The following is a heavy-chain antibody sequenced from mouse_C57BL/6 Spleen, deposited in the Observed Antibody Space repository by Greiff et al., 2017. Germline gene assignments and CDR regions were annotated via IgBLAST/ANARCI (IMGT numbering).Heavy chain of an antibody. J-gene: IGHJ2*01. CDR3: ARVPLYDYYFDD. CDR2: IDPSDSYT. CDR1: GYTFTSYW. D-gene: IGHD2-4*01. Sequence: QVQLQQPGAELVKPGASVKLSCKASGYTFTSYWMQWVKQRPGQGLEWIGEIDPSDSYTNYNQKFKGKATLTVDTSSSTAYMQLSSLTYEDSAVYYCARVPLYDYYFDDWGPGTTLAFSS. V-gene: IGHV1-50*01.